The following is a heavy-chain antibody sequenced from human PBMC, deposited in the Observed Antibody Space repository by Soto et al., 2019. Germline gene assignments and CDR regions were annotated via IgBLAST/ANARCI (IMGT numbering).Heavy chain of an antibody. CDR3: ARSRKIYCSGGSCYPGDAFDI. V-gene: IGHV4-39*01. J-gene: IGHJ3*02. CDR1: GGSISSSSYY. CDR2: IYYSGST. D-gene: IGHD2-15*01. Sequence: QLQLQESGPGLVKPSETLSLTCTVSGGSISSSSYYWGWIRQPPGKGLEWIGSIYYSGSTYYNPSLKSRVTISVATSKNQFSLKLSSVTAADTAVYYCARSRKIYCSGGSCYPGDAFDIWGQGTMVTVSS.